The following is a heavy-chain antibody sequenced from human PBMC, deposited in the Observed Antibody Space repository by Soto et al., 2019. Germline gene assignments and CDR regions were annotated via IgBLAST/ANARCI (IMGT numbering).Heavy chain of an antibody. CDR3: ARVVDSGLGAYNWFDP. CDR1: GGSIRSYY. D-gene: IGHD5-12*01. CDR2: IYSSGHT. J-gene: IGHJ5*02. Sequence: SEILSLTCTVSGGSIRSYYWTWIRPPAGKGKEWIGRIYSSGHTMYNPSLQSRVTLSVDTPKNRFSLELSSVTAADTAVYYCARVVDSGLGAYNWFDPWGQGIMVTVSS. V-gene: IGHV4-4*07.